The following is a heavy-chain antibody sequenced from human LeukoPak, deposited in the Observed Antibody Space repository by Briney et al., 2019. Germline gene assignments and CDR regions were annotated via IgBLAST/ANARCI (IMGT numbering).Heavy chain of an antibody. CDR2: INHSGST. J-gene: IGHJ6*02. Sequence: SETLSLTCAVYGGSFSGYYWSWIRQPPGKGLEWIGEINHSGSTNYNPSLKSRVTISVDTSKNQFSLKLSSVTAADTAVYHCARGPYCSGGSCYHFYYYGMDVWGQGTTVTVSS. CDR3: ARGPYCSGGSCYHFYYYGMDV. D-gene: IGHD2-15*01. V-gene: IGHV4-34*01. CDR1: GGSFSGYY.